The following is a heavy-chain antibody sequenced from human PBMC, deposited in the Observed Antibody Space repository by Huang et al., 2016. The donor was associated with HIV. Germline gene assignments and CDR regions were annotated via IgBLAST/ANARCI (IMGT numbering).Heavy chain of an antibody. V-gene: IGHV3-30*02. J-gene: IGHJ3*02. CDR1: KVRFSEYG. Sequence: QVQLVESGGGVVQPGGSLRLACETSKVRFSEYGMHGVRQAQGKGLEWVTFIRHYGKHKYCADSVSGRFSVSRDNSKNTLYLQMDSLNDEDTALYLCAKDFYDRSGQQYLGAFDIWGQGTMVTVS. CDR2: IRHYGKHK. D-gene: IGHD3-22*01. CDR3: AKDFYDRSGQQYLGAFDI.